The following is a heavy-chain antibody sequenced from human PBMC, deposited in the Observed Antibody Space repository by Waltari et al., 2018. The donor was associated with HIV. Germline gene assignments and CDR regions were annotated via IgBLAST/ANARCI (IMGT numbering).Heavy chain of an antibody. CDR3: ARGRRWLQFHGHYYYY. Sequence: QVQLQESGTGLVKPSETLSLTCNVSGDSITGNYWNWIRQPPGKEPEWIGYISYSGITNYTPSLKSRVSMSLVSSKSQFSLKLRSVTALDTAVYYCARGRRWLQFHGHYYYYWGQGILVTVSS. CDR2: ISYSGIT. CDR1: GDSITGNY. J-gene: IGHJ4*02. V-gene: IGHV4-59*01. D-gene: IGHD5-12*01.